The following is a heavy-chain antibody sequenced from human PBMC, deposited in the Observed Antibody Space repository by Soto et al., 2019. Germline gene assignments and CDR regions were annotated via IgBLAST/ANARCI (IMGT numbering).Heavy chain of an antibody. CDR1: GFTFSNAW. J-gene: IGHJ6*02. D-gene: IGHD5-18*01. CDR3: ATDIQRQV. CDR2: IKIQTDGGTT. V-gene: IGHV3-15*01. Sequence: EVQLVESGGGLVKPGGSLRLSCAASGFTFSNAWMSWVRQAPGKGLEWVGRIKIQTDGGTTDYAAPVKGRFPISRDDPKNTLYLKKNSLNTENTSVYYCATDIQRQVWGQGTTVTVSS.